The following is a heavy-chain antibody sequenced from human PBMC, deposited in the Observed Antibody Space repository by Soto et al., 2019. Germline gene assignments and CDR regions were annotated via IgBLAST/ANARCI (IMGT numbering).Heavy chain of an antibody. J-gene: IGHJ4*02. CDR3: AKDQGPRLEGPTRVFDF. D-gene: IGHD1-1*01. Sequence: EVQLLESGGGLVQPRGSLRLSCAASGFTFSSYAMSWVRQAPGKGLEWVSGISGGGGSTYYADSVKGRFTVSRDNSKNTLYLQMSSLRAEATAIYYCAKDQGPRLEGPTRVFDFWGQGTLLTVSS. V-gene: IGHV3-23*01. CDR1: GFTFSSYA. CDR2: ISGGGGST.